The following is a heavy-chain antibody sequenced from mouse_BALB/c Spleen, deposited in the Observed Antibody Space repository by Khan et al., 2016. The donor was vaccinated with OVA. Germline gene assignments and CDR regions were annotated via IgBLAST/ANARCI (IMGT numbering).Heavy chain of an antibody. Sequence: VQLQESGPGLVAPSQSLSITCTISGFSLTNYGVHWVRQPPGKGLEWLVVIWNDGNTTYNSALKSRLTISKDNSKSHVFLKMNSLQTDDTAMYFCARQPYYHYNIMDYCGQGTTVTVSS. CDR1: GFSLTNYG. D-gene: IGHD2-10*01. CDR2: IWNDGNT. CDR3: ARQPYYHYNIMDY. V-gene: IGHV2-6-1*01. J-gene: IGHJ4*01.